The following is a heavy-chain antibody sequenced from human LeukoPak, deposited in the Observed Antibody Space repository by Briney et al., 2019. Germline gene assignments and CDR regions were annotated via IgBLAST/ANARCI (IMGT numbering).Heavy chain of an antibody. Sequence: GGSLRLSCAASGFTFSSYSMNWAREAPGKGLEWVSFISSSSSYIYHADSVKARFTISRDNAKNSLYLQLNSLRTEDTAVYYCAKDGGGYYDYWGQGTLVTVSS. CDR2: ISSSSSYI. CDR1: GFTFSSYS. CDR3: AKDGGGYYDY. J-gene: IGHJ4*02. V-gene: IGHV3-21*01.